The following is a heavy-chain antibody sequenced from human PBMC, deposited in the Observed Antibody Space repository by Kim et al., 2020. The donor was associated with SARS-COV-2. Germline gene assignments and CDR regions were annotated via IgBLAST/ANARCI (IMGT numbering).Heavy chain of an antibody. V-gene: IGHV3-48*03. CDR3: ARCEREGYYDSSGYSDY. D-gene: IGHD3-22*01. J-gene: IGHJ4*02. CDR2: ISSSGSTI. CDR1: GFTFSSYE. Sequence: GGSLRLSCAASGFTFSSYEMNWVRQAPGKGLEWVSYISSSGSTIYYADSVKGRFTISRDNAKNSLYLQMNSLRAEDTAVYYCARCEREGYYDSSGYSDYWGQGTLVTVSS.